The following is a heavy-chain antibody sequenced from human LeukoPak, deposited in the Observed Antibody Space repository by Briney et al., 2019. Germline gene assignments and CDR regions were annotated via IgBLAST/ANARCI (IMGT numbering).Heavy chain of an antibody. V-gene: IGHV3-33*06. D-gene: IGHD2-15*01. J-gene: IGHJ4*02. CDR1: GFTFSSYG. CDR3: AKTGGGSRIYYFDY. Sequence: GGSLRLSCAASGFTFSSYGMHWVRQAPGKGREWVAVIWYDGSNKYYADSVKGRFTISRDNSKNTLYLQMNSLRAEDTAVYYCAKTGGGSRIYYFDYWGQGTLVTVSS. CDR2: IWYDGSNK.